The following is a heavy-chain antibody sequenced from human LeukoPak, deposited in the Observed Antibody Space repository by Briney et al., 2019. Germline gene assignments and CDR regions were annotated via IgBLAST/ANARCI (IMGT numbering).Heavy chain of an antibody. J-gene: IGHJ2*01. CDR3: ARDKWELRGYWYFDL. Sequence: SETLSLTCTVSGGSISSSSYYWGWIRQPPGKGLEWIGSIYYSGSTYYNPSLKSRVTISVDTSKNQFSLKLSSVTAADTAVYYCARDKWELRGYWYFDLWGRGTLVTVSS. V-gene: IGHV4-39*07. CDR2: IYYSGST. CDR1: GGSISSSSYY. D-gene: IGHD1-26*01.